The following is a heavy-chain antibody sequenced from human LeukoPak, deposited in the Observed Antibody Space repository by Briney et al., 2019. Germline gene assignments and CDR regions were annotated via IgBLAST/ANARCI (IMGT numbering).Heavy chain of an antibody. CDR3: ARAGSGSGWYFDY. V-gene: IGHV1-18*01. D-gene: IGHD6-19*01. Sequence: ASVKVSCTASGYDFTSVGITWVRRAPGQGLEWMGWISPYNGNTRYAQKFQGRVAMTTDTPTTTAYMELRGRRFNDTAVYYCARAGSGSGWYFDYWGQGTLVTVSS. J-gene: IGHJ4*02. CDR1: GYDFTSVG. CDR2: ISPYNGNT.